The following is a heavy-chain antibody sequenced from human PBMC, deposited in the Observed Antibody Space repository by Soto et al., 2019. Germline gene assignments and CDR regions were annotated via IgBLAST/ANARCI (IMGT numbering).Heavy chain of an antibody. CDR3: ARQLAYCGGDCYTEPIDY. CDR1: GHTFTAYY. CDR2: INPKTGDT. D-gene: IGHD2-21*02. V-gene: IGHV1-2*02. J-gene: IGHJ4*02. Sequence: ASVKVSCKVSGHTFTAYYIHWVRQAPGQGLEWMGWINPKTGDTNYAQNFQGRVTLTRDTSTSTAYMGLSRLTSDDTALYYCARQLAYCGGDCYTEPIDYWGQGTPVTSPQ.